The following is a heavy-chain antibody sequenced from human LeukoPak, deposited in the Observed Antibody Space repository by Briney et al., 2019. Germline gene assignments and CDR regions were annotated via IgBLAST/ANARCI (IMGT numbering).Heavy chain of an antibody. CDR1: GGSFSGYY. Sequence: SETLSLTCAVYGGSFSGYYWSWIRQPPGKGLEWIGEINHSGSTNYNPSLKSRVTISVDTSKNQFSLKLSSVTAADTAVYYCARHLPPRGYGYGARLYYFDFWGQGTLVTVSS. V-gene: IGHV4-34*01. D-gene: IGHD5-18*01. J-gene: IGHJ4*02. CDR2: INHSGST. CDR3: ARHLPPRGYGYGARLYYFDF.